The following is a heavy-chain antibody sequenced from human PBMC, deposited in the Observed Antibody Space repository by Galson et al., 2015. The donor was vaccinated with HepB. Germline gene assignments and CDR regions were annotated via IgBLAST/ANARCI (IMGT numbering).Heavy chain of an antibody. CDR2: INPSGGST. Sequence: SVKVSCKASGYTFTSYYMHWVRQAPGQGLEWMGIINPSGGSTSYAQKFQGRVTMTRDTSTSTVYMELSSLRSEDTAVYYCAIPSIAAVGYFDYWGQGTLVTVSS. CDR1: GYTFTSYY. CDR3: AIPSIAAVGYFDY. J-gene: IGHJ4*02. V-gene: IGHV1-46*01. D-gene: IGHD6-6*01.